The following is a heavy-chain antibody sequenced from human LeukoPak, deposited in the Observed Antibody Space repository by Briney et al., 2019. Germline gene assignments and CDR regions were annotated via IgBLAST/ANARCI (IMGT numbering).Heavy chain of an antibody. CDR1: GFTVSSNY. CDR2: IYSCGST. D-gene: IGHD5-18*01. V-gene: IGHV3-53*01. J-gene: IGHJ3*02. CDR3: ARDFTADAFDI. Sequence: GGSLRLSCAASGFTVSSNYMSWVRQAPGKGLEWVSVIYSCGSTYYADSVKGRFTISRDNAKNSLYLQMNSLRAEDTAVYYCARDFTADAFDIWGQGTMVTVSS.